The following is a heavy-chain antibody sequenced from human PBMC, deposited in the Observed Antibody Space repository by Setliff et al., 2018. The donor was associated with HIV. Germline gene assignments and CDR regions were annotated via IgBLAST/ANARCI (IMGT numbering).Heavy chain of an antibody. J-gene: IGHJ3*02. V-gene: IGHV3-23*01. CDR2: ISGSGGTT. Sequence: GGSLRLSCAGSGFAFSSSAMSWVRQAPRTGLEWVSAISGSGGTTNYSDSVKGGFTISRDDAKNSLFLQMNSLRAEDTAVYYCAIDWLADGYSTKFAFDIWGQGTMVTVSS. CDR3: AIDWLADGYSTKFAFDI. D-gene: IGHD5-18*01. CDR1: GFAFSSSA.